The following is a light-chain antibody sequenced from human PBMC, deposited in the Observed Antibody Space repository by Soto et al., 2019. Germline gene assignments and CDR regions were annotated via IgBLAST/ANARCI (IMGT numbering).Light chain of an antibody. Sequence: EIVLTQSPGTLSLSPGDRASLSCRASQSVSHSYLAWYEQKPGQAPRLLIYGTSSRATGIPDRFSGSGSGTDFTLTISRLEPEDFGVYYCQQYGSSPWTFGQGTKVEIK. CDR3: QQYGSSPWT. CDR1: QSVSHSY. CDR2: GTS. V-gene: IGKV3-20*01. J-gene: IGKJ1*01.